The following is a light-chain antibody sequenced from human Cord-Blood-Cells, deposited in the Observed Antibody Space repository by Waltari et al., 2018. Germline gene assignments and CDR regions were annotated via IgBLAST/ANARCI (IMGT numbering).Light chain of an antibody. CDR3: QQYYSTPWT. CDR1: QSVLYSSNNKNH. J-gene: IGKJ1*01. Sequence: DIVMTQSPDSLAVSLGERATINCKSSQSVLYSSNNKNHLAWFQQKPGLPPKLLIYGASTREYGVPDRFSGSGSGTDFTLTISSLQAEDVAVYYCQQYYSTPWTFGQGTKVEIK. V-gene: IGKV4-1*01. CDR2: GAS.